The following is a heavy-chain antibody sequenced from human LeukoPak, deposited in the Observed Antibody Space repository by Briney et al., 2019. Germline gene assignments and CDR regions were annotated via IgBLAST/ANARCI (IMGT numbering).Heavy chain of an antibody. V-gene: IGHV3-21*01. J-gene: IGHJ3*02. D-gene: IGHD1-26*01. CDR2: ISSSSSYI. CDR1: GFTLSNHA. CDR3: ARDQSGSTPDHAFDI. Sequence: GGSLRLSCAASGFTLSNHAMHWVRQAPGKGLEWVSSISSSSSYIYYADSVKGRFTISRDNAKNSLYLQMNSLRAEDTAVYYCARDQSGSTPDHAFDIWGQGTMVTVSS.